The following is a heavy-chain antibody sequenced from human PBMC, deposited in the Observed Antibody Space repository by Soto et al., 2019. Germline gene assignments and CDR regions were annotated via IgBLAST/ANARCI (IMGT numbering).Heavy chain of an antibody. Sequence: PAEAMPRSEAGARCSVTSYWMAWVRQMPGKGLEWMGIIYPGDSDTRYSPSFQGQVTISADKSIRTAYLQWSSLKASDTAMYYCASHPYLQSDYYYVMAVRVQGTTVIVS. CDR3: ASHPYLQSDYYYVMAV. CDR2: IYPGDSDT. D-gene: IGHD4-4*01. CDR1: RCSVTSYW. V-gene: IGHV5-51*01. J-gene: IGHJ6*02.